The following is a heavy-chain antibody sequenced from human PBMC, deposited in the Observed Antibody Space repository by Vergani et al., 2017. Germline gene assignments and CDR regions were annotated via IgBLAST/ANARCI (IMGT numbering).Heavy chain of an antibody. V-gene: IGHV3-33*01. CDR1: GFSFSSSA. D-gene: IGHD1-26*01. J-gene: IGHJ4*02. Sequence: VQLLESGGGLVQPGGSLRLSCAASGFSFSSSAMHWVRQAPGKGLEWVAVIWNDGSNKYYADSVQGRFTISRDNSKNTLYLRMNSLRAEDTAVYYCARGGWELLELAYWGQGTLVTVSS. CDR2: IWNDGSNK. CDR3: ARGGWELLELAY.